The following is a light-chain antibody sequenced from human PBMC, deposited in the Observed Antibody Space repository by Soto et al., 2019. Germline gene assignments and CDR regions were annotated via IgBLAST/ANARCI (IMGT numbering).Light chain of an antibody. CDR1: SSNIGSNT. Sequence: QLVLTQPPSASGTPGQRVTISCSGSSSNIGSNTVNWYQQLPGTAPKLLIYSDNQRPSGVPDRVSGSKSGTSASLASSGLHSEDEAEDYCAAWDDSLNGFVVFVGGTKLTVL. CDR3: AAWDDSLNGFVV. CDR2: SDN. J-gene: IGLJ2*01. V-gene: IGLV1-44*01.